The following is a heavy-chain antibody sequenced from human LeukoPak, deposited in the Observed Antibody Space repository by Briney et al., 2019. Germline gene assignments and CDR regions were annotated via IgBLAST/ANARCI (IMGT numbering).Heavy chain of an antibody. D-gene: IGHD5-18*01. CDR1: GFPFSSHA. V-gene: IGHV3-23*01. J-gene: IGHJ4*02. Sequence: PGGSLRLSCAASGFPFSSHAMNWVRQAPGRGLGWVSGVSGSGESTYYADSVKGRFTISSDNSKQTLYLQMNSLGAEDTAVYYCAKGFTSTALFDYWGQGTLVTVSS. CDR2: VSGSGEST. CDR3: AKGFTSTALFDY.